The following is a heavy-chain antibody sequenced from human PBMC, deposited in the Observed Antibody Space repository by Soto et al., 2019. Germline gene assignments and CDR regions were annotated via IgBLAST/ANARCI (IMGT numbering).Heavy chain of an antibody. CDR3: ATHAPWVGDTHI. Sequence: GGSLRLSCAVSGLIFSSYEMNWVRQAPGKGLEWVSYIGRSGETIYYADSVKGRFTISRDNTKNLMYLQMNGLRPEDTAVYYCATHAPWVGDTHIWGQGTMVTVSS. V-gene: IGHV3-48*03. J-gene: IGHJ3*02. CDR1: GLIFSSYE. D-gene: IGHD1-26*01. CDR2: IGRSGETI.